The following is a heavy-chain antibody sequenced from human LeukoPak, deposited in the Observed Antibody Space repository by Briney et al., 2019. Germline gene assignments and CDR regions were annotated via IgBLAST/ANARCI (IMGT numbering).Heavy chain of an antibody. D-gene: IGHD2-2*01. CDR1: GFTFSSYA. CDR2: ISGSGGST. V-gene: IGHV3-23*01. Sequence: GGSLRLSCAASGFTFSSYAMSWVRPAPGKGLEWVSAISGSGGSTYYADSVKGRFTISRDNSKNTLYLQMNSLRAEDTAVYYCAKSILPFTTSCSFDYWGQGTLVTVSS. CDR3: AKSILPFTTSCSFDY. J-gene: IGHJ4*02.